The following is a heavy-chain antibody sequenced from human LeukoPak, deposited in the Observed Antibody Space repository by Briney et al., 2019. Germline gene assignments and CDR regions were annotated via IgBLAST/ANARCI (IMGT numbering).Heavy chain of an antibody. D-gene: IGHD2-2*01. Sequence: GGSLRLSCAASGFTFSSYSMNLVRQAPGKGLEWVSSISSSSSYIYYADSVKGRFTISRDNAKNSLYLQMNSLRAEDTAVYYCARELGYCSSTSCYGGYFDYWGQGTLVTISS. CDR2: ISSSSSYI. V-gene: IGHV3-21*01. CDR3: ARELGYCSSTSCYGGYFDY. CDR1: GFTFSSYS. J-gene: IGHJ4*02.